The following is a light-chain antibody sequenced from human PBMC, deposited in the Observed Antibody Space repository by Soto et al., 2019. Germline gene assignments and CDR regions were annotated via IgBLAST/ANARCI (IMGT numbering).Light chain of an antibody. J-gene: IGLJ1*01. V-gene: IGLV2-23*02. CDR3: CSYAGSTTSLYV. CDR1: NSNVGSYYL. CDR2: EVS. Sequence: QSVLTQPASVSGSPGQSITISCTGTNSNVGSYYLVSWYQQHPGKAPKLMIYEVSKRPSGVSNRFSGSKSGNTASLTISGLQAEDEADYYCCSYAGSTTSLYVFGTGTKVTVL.